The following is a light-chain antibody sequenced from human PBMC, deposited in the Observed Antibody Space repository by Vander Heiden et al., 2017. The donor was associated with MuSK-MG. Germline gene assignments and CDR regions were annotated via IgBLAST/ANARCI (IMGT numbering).Light chain of an antibody. V-gene: IGLV1-40*01. CDR2: SNS. J-gene: IGLJ3*02. Sequence: QSVLTQPPSVSGAPGQRVPISCTGSSSNIGTGYDVHWYQQLPGTAPKLLIYSNSNRPSGVPDRFSGSKSGTSASLAITGLQAEDEADYYCQSYDSSLSGSVFGGGTKLTVL. CDR1: SSNIGTGYD. CDR3: QSYDSSLSGSV.